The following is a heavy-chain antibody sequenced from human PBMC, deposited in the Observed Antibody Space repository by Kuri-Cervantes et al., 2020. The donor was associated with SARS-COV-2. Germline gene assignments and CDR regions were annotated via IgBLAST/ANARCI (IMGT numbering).Heavy chain of an antibody. V-gene: IGHV3-7*03. CDR3: VRLGAAYVDTLVVMRAVHYFDS. D-gene: IGHD5-18*01. CDR1: GLTVNYYW. CDR2: VKQDGSET. J-gene: IGHJ4*02. Sequence: GGSLRLSCAASGLTVNYYWMTWVRQAPGGGLEWVANVKQDGSETYYVESVKGRFTISRDNAKNSLYLQMNSLRADDTAVYYCVRLGAAYVDTLVVMRAVHYFDSWGQGTLVTVSS.